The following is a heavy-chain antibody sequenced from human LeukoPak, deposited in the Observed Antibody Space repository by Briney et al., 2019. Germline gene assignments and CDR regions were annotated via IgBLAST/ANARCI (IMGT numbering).Heavy chain of an antibody. CDR1: GGSISSGSYY. CDR3: ARDAIFGVVIGFDP. D-gene: IGHD3-3*01. CDR2: IYTSGST. J-gene: IGHJ5*02. V-gene: IGHV4-61*02. Sequence: SETLSLTCTVSGGSISSGSYYWSWIRQPAGKGLEWIGRIYTSGSTNYNPSLKSRVTISVDTSKNQFSLKLSSVTAADTAVYYCARDAIFGVVIGFDPWGQGTLVTVSS.